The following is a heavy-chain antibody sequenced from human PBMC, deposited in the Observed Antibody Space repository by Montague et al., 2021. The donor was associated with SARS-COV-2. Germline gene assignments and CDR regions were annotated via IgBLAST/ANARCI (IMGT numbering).Heavy chain of an antibody. CDR1: GGSISSYY. D-gene: IGHD3-9*01. V-gene: IGHV4-59*08. CDR2: IYYSGST. J-gene: IGHJ4*02. CDR3: ARHALGYFDWLNEGYFDY. Sequence: SETLSLTCTVSGGSISSYYWSWIRQPPGKGLEWIGYIYYSGSTNYNPSLKSRVTISIDTPKNQFSLKLSSVTAADTAVYYCARHALGYFDWLNEGYFDYWGQGTPVTVSS.